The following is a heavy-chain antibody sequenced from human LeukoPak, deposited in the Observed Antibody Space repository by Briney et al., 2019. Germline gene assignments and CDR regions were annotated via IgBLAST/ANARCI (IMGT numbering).Heavy chain of an antibody. V-gene: IGHV3-23*01. CDR2: ISGSGGST. CDR1: GFTFSSYA. J-gene: IGHJ4*02. D-gene: IGHD3-10*01. Sequence: PGGSLRLSCAASGFTFSSYAMSWVRQAPGKGLEWGSAISGSGGSTYYADSVKGRFTISRDNSKNTLYLQMNSLRAEDTAVYYCAKPLHGGYGSGSYYNIGYWGQGTLVTVSS. CDR3: AKPLHGGYGSGSYYNIGY.